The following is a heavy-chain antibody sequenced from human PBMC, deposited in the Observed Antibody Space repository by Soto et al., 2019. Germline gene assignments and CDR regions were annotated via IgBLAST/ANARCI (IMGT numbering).Heavy chain of an antibody. Sequence: ASVKVSCKASGYTFTSYDINCVRQATGQGLEWMGWMNPNSGNTGYAQKFQGRVTMTRNTSISTAYMELSSLRSEDTAVYYCARGPGRYQLLSYYYYYYYMDVWGKGTTVTV. CDR2: MNPNSGNT. V-gene: IGHV1-8*01. CDR1: GYTFTSYD. CDR3: ARGPGRYQLLSYYYYYYYMDV. J-gene: IGHJ6*03. D-gene: IGHD2-2*01.